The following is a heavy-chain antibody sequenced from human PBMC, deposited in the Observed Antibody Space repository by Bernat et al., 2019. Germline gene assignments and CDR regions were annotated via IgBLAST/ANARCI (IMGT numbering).Heavy chain of an antibody. CDR3: GRGSLSGDRDTAMVPLYYGMDV. D-gene: IGHD5-18*01. CDR2: ISAYNGNT. J-gene: IGHJ6*02. V-gene: IGHV1-18*04. CDR1: GYTFTSYG. Sequence: QVQLVQSGAEVKKPGASVKVSCKASGYTFTSYGISWVRQAPGQGLEWMGWISAYNGNTNYAQKLQGRGTRTHEQATSTASMGWGGRRLDDTAVYYWGRGSLSGDRDTAMVPLYYGMDVWGQGTTVTVSS.